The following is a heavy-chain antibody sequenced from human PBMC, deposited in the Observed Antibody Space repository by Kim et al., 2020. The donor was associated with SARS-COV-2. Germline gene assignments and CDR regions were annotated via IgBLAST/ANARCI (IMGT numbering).Heavy chain of an antibody. D-gene: IGHD6-19*01. Sequence: GGSLRLSCAGSGFTFSSYAMHWVRQAPGKGLEWVAVISYDGSNKYYVDSVKGRFNISRDNSKNTVFLQMNSLRAEDTAVYYCSKDLAAVPNFQGAHYWGQGTLVTVSS. CDR3: SKDLAAVPNFQGAHY. J-gene: IGHJ4*02. CDR2: ISYDGSNK. CDR1: GFTFSSYA. V-gene: IGHV3-30*18.